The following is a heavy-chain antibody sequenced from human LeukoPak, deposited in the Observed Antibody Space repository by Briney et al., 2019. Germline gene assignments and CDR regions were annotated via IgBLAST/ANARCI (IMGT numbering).Heavy chain of an antibody. D-gene: IGHD3-22*01. CDR2: IYYSGST. V-gene: IGHV4-59*08. Sequence: SETLSLTCTVSGGSISSYYWSWIRQPPGKGLEWIGYIYYSGSTNYNPSLKSRVTISVDTSKNQFSLKLSSVTAADTAVYYCARHADYDTSVGAFDIWGQGTIVTVSS. J-gene: IGHJ3*02. CDR1: GGSISSYY. CDR3: ARHADYDTSVGAFDI.